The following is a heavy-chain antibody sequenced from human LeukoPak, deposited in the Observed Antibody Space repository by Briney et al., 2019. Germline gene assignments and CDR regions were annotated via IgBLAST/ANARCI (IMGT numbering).Heavy chain of an antibody. CDR3: ARFRRGNWYYFDS. CDR2: VYSSGSV. CDR1: GSSLTNPTYF. Sequence: SETLSLTCTVSGSSLTNPTYFQWSCIRQPPGKGLEFIGKVYSSGSVKLKPALESRLTMYLDTSRSQFFLQLRSVTAEDSAVYYCARFRRGNWYYFDSWGQGTRVTVSS. D-gene: IGHD1-20*01. J-gene: IGHJ4*02. V-gene: IGHV4-61*01.